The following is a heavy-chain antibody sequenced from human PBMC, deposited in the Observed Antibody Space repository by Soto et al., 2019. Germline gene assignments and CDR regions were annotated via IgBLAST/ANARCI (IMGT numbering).Heavy chain of an antibody. Sequence: PSETMSLTCTVSGGSISSYYWSWIRQPAGKGLEWIGRIYTSGSTNYNPSLKSRVTMSLDTSKNQFSLKRTSVTAADTALYYCARGNCSSPNCYSFSGYYGMDIWGQGTTVTVSS. CDR1: GGSISSYY. CDR2: IYTSGST. D-gene: IGHD2-2*01. J-gene: IGHJ6*02. CDR3: ARGNCSSPNCYSFSGYYGMDI. V-gene: IGHV4-4*07.